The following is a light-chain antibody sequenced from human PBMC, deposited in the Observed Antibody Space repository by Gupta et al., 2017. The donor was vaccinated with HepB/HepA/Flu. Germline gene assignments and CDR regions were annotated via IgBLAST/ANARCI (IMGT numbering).Light chain of an antibody. CDR1: KLGDKY. V-gene: IGLV3-1*01. J-gene: IGLJ2*01. CDR2: QDS. CDR3: QAWDSSTLV. Sequence: SYELTQPPSVSVSPGQTASITCSGDKLGDKYACWYQQKPGQAPVLVIYQDSKRPSGIPERFSGSNSGNTATLTIRGTQAMDEADHDCQAWDSSTLVFGGGTKLTVL.